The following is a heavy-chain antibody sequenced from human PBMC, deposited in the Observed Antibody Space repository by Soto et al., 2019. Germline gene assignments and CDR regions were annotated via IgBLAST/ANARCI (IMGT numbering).Heavy chain of an antibody. CDR2: IIPVSGAA. CDR3: ATALVCASPSCTLDY. V-gene: IGHV1-69*01. CDR1: GGTFGSYA. J-gene: IGHJ4*02. Sequence: QVQLVQSGAEVKKPGSSVKVSCKASGGTFGSYAFSWVRQAPGQGLEGMGGIIPVSGAANYARKFQGRVTITGDESTSTASMELSSLSSQATAVYYGATALVCASPSCTLDYWGQGTRVIVSS. D-gene: IGHD2-8*01.